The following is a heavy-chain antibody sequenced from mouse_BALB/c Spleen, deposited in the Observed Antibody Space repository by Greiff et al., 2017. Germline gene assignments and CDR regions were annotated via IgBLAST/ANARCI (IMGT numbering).Heavy chain of an antibody. CDR3: TRSGYYGSSWCAY. Sequence: VQLQQSGAELVKPGASVKLSCKASGYTFTSYYMYWVKQRPGQGLEWIGEINPSNGGTNFNEKFKSKATLTVDKSSSTAYMQLSSLTSEDSAVYYCTRSGYYGSSWCAYWGQGTLVTVSA. CDR1: GYTFTSYY. V-gene: IGHV1S81*02. J-gene: IGHJ3*01. D-gene: IGHD1-1*01. CDR2: INPSNGGT.